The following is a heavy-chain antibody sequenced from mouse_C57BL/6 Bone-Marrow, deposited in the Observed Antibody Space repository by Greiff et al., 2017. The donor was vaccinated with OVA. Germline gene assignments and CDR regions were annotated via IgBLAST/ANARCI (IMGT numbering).Heavy chain of an antibody. J-gene: IGHJ3*01. CDR2: IYPGDGDT. Sequence: VKLMESGPELVKPGASVKISCKASGYAFSSSWMNWVKQRPGKGLEWIGRIYPGDGDTNYNGKFKGKATLTADKSSSTAYMQLSSLTSEDSAVYFCARRAAQATWFAYWGQGTLVTVSA. V-gene: IGHV1-82*01. CDR3: ARRAAQATWFAY. CDR1: GYAFSSSW. D-gene: IGHD3-2*02.